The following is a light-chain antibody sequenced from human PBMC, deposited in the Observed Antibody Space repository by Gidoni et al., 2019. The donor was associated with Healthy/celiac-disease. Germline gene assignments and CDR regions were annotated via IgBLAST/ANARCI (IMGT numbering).Light chain of an antibody. CDR1: SGHSRYA. Sequence: QLVLTQSPSASASLGASVKLTCTLSSGHSRYAIAWHQQQPEKGPRYLMKLNSDGSHSKGDGIPDRFSGSSSGAERYLTISSLQSEDEADYYCQTWGTGISVVFGGGTKLTVL. J-gene: IGLJ2*01. V-gene: IGLV4-69*01. CDR3: QTWGTGISVV. CDR2: LNSDGSH.